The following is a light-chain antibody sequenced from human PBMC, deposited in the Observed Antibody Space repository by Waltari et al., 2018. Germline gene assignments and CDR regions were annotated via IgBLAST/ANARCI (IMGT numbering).Light chain of an antibody. CDR2: KVS. CDR1: LSLVYTDGDTY. V-gene: IGKV2-30*01. CDR3: MQGKYWRS. J-gene: IGKJ2*03. Sequence: DVVLTQSPLSLPVPLGQPASISCRSTLSLVYTDGDTYLSWFHQRPGQSPRRLIYKVSNRDSGVPDRFSGSGTGTDFTLKISRVEAEDVGIFYCMQGKYWRSFGQGTKLEIK.